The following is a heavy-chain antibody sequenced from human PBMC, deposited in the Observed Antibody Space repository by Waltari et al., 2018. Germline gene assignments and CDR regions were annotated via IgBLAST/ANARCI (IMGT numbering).Heavy chain of an antibody. CDR3: ARRREGVWGHFDY. CDR2: ISSSSSYI. Sequence: LSCAASGFTFSSYSMNWVRQAPGKGLEWVSSISSSSSYIYYADSVKGRFTISRDNAKNSLYLQMNSLRAEDTAVYYCARRREGVWGHFDYWGQGTLVTVSS. V-gene: IGHV3-21*01. D-gene: IGHD3-10*01. J-gene: IGHJ4*02. CDR1: GFTFSSYS.